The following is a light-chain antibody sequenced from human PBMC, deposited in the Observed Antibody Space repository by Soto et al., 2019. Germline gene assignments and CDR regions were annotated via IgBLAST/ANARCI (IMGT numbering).Light chain of an antibody. CDR1: QRVGRNY. CDR2: GAS. J-gene: IGKJ1*01. CDR3: QQYGNSPLT. V-gene: IGKV3-20*01. Sequence: EIVLTQSPGTLSSSPGERATLSCRASQRVGRNYLAWYQQKPSQAPRLLIYGASSRATGIPDRFSGSGSGTDFTLTISRLEPEDFAAYYCQQYGNSPLTFGQGTKVDIK.